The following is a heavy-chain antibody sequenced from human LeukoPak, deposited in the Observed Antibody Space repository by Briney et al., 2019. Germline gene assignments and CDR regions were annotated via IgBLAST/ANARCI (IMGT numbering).Heavy chain of an antibody. D-gene: IGHD5-24*01. CDR3: AREYRDGYNYYYYYYYMDV. J-gene: IGHJ6*03. CDR1: GYTFTSYY. CDR2: INTNTGNP. V-gene: IGHV7-4-1*02. Sequence: AASVKVSCKASGYTFTSYYMHWVRQAPGQGLEWMGWINTNTGNPTYAQGFTGRFVFSLDTSVSTAYLQISSLKAEDTAVYYCAREYRDGYNYYYYYYYMDVWGKGTTVTVSS.